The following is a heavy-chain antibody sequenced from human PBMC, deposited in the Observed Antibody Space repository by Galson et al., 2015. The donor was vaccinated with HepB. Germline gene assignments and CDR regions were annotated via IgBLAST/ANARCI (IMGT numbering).Heavy chain of an antibody. CDR1: GGSISSSSYY. CDR3: ARHSTAMVTYNWFDP. V-gene: IGHV4-39*01. D-gene: IGHD5-18*01. J-gene: IGHJ5*02. Sequence: LTLTCTVSGGSISSSSYYWGWIRQPPGKGLEWIGSIHYSGSTYYNPSLKSRVTISVDTSKNQFSLKLSSVTAADTAVYYCARHSTAMVTYNWFDPWGQGTLVTVSS. CDR2: IHYSGST.